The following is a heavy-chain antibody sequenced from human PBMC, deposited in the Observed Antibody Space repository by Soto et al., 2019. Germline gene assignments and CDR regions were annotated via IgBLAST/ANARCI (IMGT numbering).Heavy chain of an antibody. CDR3: ARDRLQQQFFSEFDY. J-gene: IGHJ4*02. CDR2: INPSGGST. Sequence: GASVKVSCKASGYTFTSYYMHWVRQAPGQGLEWMGIINPSGGSTSYAQKFQGRVTMTRDTSTSTVYMELSSLRSEDTAVYYCARDRLQQQFFSEFDYWGQGTLVTVSS. CDR1: GYTFTSYY. D-gene: IGHD6-13*01. V-gene: IGHV1-46*01.